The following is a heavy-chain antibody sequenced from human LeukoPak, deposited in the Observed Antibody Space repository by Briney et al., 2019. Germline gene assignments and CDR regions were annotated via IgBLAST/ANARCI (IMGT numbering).Heavy chain of an antibody. CDR1: GGSISSYY. V-gene: IGHV4-59*08. CDR2: IYYSGST. J-gene: IGHJ5*02. D-gene: IGHD3-16*01. Sequence: SETLSLTCTVSGGSISSYYWSWIRQPPGKGLEWIGYIYYSGSTNYNPSLKSRVTISVDTSKNQFSLKLSSVTAADTAVYYCARHIMIMPRGNWFDPWGQGTLVTVSS. CDR3: ARHIMIMPRGNWFDP.